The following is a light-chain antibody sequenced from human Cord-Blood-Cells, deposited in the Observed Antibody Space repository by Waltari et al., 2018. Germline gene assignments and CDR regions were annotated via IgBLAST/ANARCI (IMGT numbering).Light chain of an antibody. CDR2: GAS. V-gene: IGKV3-15*01. Sequence: VMTQSLVPLSPSSGERATLACRASQSVSSNLAWYQQKPGQAPRLLIYGASTRATGIPARFSGSGSGTEFTLTISSLQSEDFAVYYCQQYNNWLTFGGGTKVEIK. CDR1: QSVSSN. J-gene: IGKJ4*01. CDR3: QQYNNWLT.